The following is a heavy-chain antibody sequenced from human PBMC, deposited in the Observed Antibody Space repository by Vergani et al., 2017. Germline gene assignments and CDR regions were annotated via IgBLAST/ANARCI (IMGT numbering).Heavy chain of an antibody. CDR2: IYYSGST. V-gene: IGHV4-59*01. J-gene: IGHJ6*03. CDR1: GGSISSYY. D-gene: IGHD3-10*01. Sequence: QLQLQESGPGLVKPSETLSLTCTVSGGSISSYYWSWIRQPPGKGLEWIGYIYYSGSTNYNPSLKSRVTISVDTSMNQFSLKLSSVTAADTAVYYCARDRYGSGFYYYYMDVWGKGTTVTVSS. CDR3: ARDRYGSGFYYYYMDV.